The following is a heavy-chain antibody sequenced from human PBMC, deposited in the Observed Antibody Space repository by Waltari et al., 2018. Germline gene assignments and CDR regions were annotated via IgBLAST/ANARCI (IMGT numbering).Heavy chain of an antibody. CDR1: GYSISSGYY. V-gene: IGHV4-38-2*01. D-gene: IGHD5-12*01. Sequence: QVQLQESGPGLVKPSETLSLTCAVSGYSISSGYYWGWIRQPPGKGLEWIGSIYHSGSTYYNPSLKRRVTISVDTSKNQFSRKLSSVTAADTAVYYCARQGGGDGYRHFDYWGQGTLVTVSS. J-gene: IGHJ4*02. CDR3: ARQGGGDGYRHFDY. CDR2: IYHSGST.